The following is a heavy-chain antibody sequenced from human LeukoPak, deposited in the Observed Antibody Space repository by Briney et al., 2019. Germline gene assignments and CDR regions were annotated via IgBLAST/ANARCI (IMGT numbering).Heavy chain of an antibody. J-gene: IGHJ4*02. D-gene: IGHD3-22*01. V-gene: IGHV1-69*01. CDR1: GGTLSSYA. CDR2: IIPIFGTA. CDR3: ARDRGYYDSSGYSR. Sequence: ASVKVSCKASGGTLSSYAISWVRQAPGQGLEWMGGIIPIFGTANYAQKFQGRVTITADESTSTAYMELSSLRSEDTAVYYCARDRGYYDSSGYSRWGQGTLVTVSS.